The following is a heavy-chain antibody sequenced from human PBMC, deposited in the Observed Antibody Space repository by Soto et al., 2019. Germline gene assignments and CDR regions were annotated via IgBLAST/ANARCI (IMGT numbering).Heavy chain of an antibody. Sequence: QVQLVESGGGVVQPGRSLRLSCAASGFTCSSYGMHWVRQAPGKGLEWVAVISYDGSNKYYADSVKGRFTISRDNSKNTLYLQMNSLRAEDTAVYYCAKGGWAVAVARTHFDYWGQGTLVTVSS. CDR2: ISYDGSNK. D-gene: IGHD2-15*01. CDR3: AKGGWAVAVARTHFDY. V-gene: IGHV3-30*18. CDR1: GFTCSSYG. J-gene: IGHJ4*02.